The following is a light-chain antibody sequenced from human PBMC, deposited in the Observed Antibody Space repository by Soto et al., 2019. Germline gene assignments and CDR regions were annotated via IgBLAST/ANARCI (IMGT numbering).Light chain of an antibody. V-gene: IGLV2-23*02. CDR2: EVS. J-gene: IGLJ1*01. CDR3: CSYAGSSTFLYV. CDR1: SSDVGSYNL. Sequence: QSALTQPASVSGSPGQSITISCTGTSSDVGSYNLVSWYQQHPGNAPKLMIYEVSKRPSGVSNRFSGSKSGNTASLTISGLQAEDEADYYCCSYAGSSTFLYVFGTGTKVTVL.